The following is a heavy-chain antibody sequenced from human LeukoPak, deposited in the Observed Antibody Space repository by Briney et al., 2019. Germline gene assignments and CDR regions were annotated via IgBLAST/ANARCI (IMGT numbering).Heavy chain of an antibody. J-gene: IGHJ5*02. CDR2: IRTKANSYAT. V-gene: IGHV3-73*01. Sequence: GGSLRPSCAASGFTFSGFAMHWVRQASGKGLEWVALIRTKANSYATAYAASVKGRFTISRDDSKNTAYLQMNSLKTEDTAVYYCTRHPNANDFWSGSLWFDPWGQGTLVTVSS. D-gene: IGHD3-3*01. CDR3: TRHPNANDFWSGSLWFDP. CDR1: GFTFSGFA.